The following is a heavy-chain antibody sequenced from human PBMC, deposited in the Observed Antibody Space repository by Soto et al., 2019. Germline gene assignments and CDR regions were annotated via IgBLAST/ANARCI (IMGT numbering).Heavy chain of an antibody. D-gene: IGHD1-26*01. V-gene: IGHV3-30*18. CDR2: ISYDGSNK. CDR3: AKDQRGYSGSYWTSPGY. J-gene: IGHJ4*02. CDR1: GFTFSSYG. Sequence: QVQLVESGGGVVQPGRSLRFCCAASGFTFSSYGMHWVRQAPGKGLEWVAVISYDGSNKYYADSVKGRFTISRDNSKNTLYLQMNSLRAEDTAVYYCAKDQRGYSGSYWTSPGYWGQGTLVTVSS.